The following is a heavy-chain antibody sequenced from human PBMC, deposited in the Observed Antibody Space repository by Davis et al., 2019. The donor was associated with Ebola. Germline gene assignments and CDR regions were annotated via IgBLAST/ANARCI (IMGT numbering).Heavy chain of an antibody. CDR1: GGSFSGYY. CDR2: ISDDGSNK. J-gene: IGHJ4*02. CDR3: ASTGGHESSDY. D-gene: IGHD6-6*01. Sequence: LSLTCAVYGGSFSGYYWYWIRQAPGKGLEWVAVISDDGSNKYYADSVKGRFTISRDNSKNTLYLQMNSLRVEDTAVYYCASTGGHESSDYWGQGTLVTVSS. V-gene: IGHV3-30*03.